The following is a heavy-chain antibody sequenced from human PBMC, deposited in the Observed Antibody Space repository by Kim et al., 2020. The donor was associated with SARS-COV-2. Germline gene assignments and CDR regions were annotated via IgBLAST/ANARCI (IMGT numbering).Heavy chain of an antibody. Sequence: SETLSLTCAVSGGSISSSNWWSWVRQPPGKGLEWIGEIYHSGSTNYNPSLKSRVTISVDKSKNQFSLKLSSVTAADTAVYYCATVGRGYSYGQFDYWGQGTLVTVSS. J-gene: IGHJ4*02. D-gene: IGHD5-18*01. CDR2: IYHSGST. CDR3: ATVGRGYSYGQFDY. V-gene: IGHV4-4*02. CDR1: GGSISSSNW.